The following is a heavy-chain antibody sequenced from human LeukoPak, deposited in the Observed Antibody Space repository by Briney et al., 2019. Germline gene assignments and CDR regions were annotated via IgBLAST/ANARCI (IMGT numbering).Heavy chain of an antibody. D-gene: IGHD1-26*01. J-gene: IGHJ3*02. Sequence: GASVKVSCKASGGTFSSYAISWVRQAPGQGLEWMGGIIPIFGTANYAQKFQGRVTITADESTRTAYMELSSLRSEDTAAYYCARALSYLDAFDIWGQGTMVTVSS. CDR2: IIPIFGTA. CDR1: GGTFSSYA. CDR3: ARALSYLDAFDI. V-gene: IGHV1-69*13.